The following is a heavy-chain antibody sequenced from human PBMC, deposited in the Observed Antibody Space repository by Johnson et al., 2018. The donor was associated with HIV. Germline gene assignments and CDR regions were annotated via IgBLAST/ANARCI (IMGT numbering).Heavy chain of an antibody. D-gene: IGHD6-13*01. Sequence: VQLVESGGGLVKPGGSLRLSCAASGFTFSNYAMSWVRQAPGKGLEWVSSISGSGGSKYYADSAKGRFTISRDNSKNTLYLQMNSLRAEDTAVYYCAREGASAVRYSSSWNHDAFDIWGKGTKVTVSS. CDR2: ISGSGGSK. CDR1: GFTFSNYA. V-gene: IGHV3-23*04. J-gene: IGHJ3*02. CDR3: AREGASAVRYSSSWNHDAFDI.